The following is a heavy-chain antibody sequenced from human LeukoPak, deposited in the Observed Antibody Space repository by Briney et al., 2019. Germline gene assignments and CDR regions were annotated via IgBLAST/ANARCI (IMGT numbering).Heavy chain of an antibody. CDR3: AKDPTPKLWFGDEVGAFDI. CDR1: GFTFSSYA. D-gene: IGHD3-10*01. J-gene: IGHJ3*02. CDR2: ISGSGGST. Sequence: GGSLRLSRAASGFTFSSYAMSWVRQATGKGLEWVSAISGSGGSTYYADSVKGRFTISRDNSKNTLYLQMNSLRAEDTAVYYCAKDPTPKLWFGDEVGAFDIWGQGTMVTVSS. V-gene: IGHV3-23*01.